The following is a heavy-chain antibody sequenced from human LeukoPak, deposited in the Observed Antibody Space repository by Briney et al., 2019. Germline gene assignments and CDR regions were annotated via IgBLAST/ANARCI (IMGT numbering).Heavy chain of an antibody. CDR2: IRSKAYGGTT. CDR1: GFSFDDFA. CDR3: TTDLGTYYHGSQRLILIDY. D-gene: IGHD3-10*01. J-gene: IGHJ4*02. Sequence: GGSLRLSCIVSGFSFDDFAVSWLRQAPGEGLEWVGFIRSKAYGGTTEYAASVKGRVTISREDSKSIAYLQMNSLKIEDTAVYYCTTDLGTYYHGSQRLILIDYWGQGTLVTVSS. V-gene: IGHV3-49*03.